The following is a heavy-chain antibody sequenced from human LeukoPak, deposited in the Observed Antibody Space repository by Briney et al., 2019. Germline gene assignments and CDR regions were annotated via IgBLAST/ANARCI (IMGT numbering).Heavy chain of an antibody. J-gene: IGHJ4*02. CDR2: TSFDGSNK. V-gene: IGHV3-30-3*01. Sequence: GGSLRLSCAASGFTFSSYAMHWVRQAPGKGLEWVAVTSFDGSNKDYADSVKGRFTISRDNSKNTLYLQLNSLRVEDTAVYYCARLWDSYGYLDYWGQGTLVTVSS. CDR1: GFTFSSYA. D-gene: IGHD5-18*01. CDR3: ARLWDSYGYLDY.